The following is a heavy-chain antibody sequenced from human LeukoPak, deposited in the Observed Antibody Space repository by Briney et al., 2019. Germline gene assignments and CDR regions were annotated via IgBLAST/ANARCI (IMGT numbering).Heavy chain of an antibody. Sequence: SETLSLTCTVSGGSISSSSYYWGWIRQPPGKGLEWIGLIYYSGSTNYNPSLKSRLTLSIDTSKNQFSLKLRSVTAADTAVYYCARAPPHSLNWNQGGGWSDPWGQGTLVTVSS. CDR1: GGSISSSSYY. J-gene: IGHJ5*02. V-gene: IGHV4-61*05. CDR3: ARAPPHSLNWNQGGGWSDP. CDR2: IYYSGST. D-gene: IGHD1-20*01.